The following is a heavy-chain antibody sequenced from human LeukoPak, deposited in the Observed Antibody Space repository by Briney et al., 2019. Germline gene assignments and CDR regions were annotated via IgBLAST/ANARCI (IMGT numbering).Heavy chain of an antibody. Sequence: GGSLRLSCAASGFTFSSYGMHWVRQAPGKGLEWAAVISYDGSNKYYADSVKGRFTISRDNSKNSLYLQMNSLRAEDTAVYYCARVWGDAVGGYYYYYGMDVWGQGTTVTVSS. D-gene: IGHD3-16*01. V-gene: IGHV3-30*03. CDR2: ISYDGSNK. CDR1: GFTFSSYG. J-gene: IGHJ6*02. CDR3: ARVWGDAVGGYYYYYGMDV.